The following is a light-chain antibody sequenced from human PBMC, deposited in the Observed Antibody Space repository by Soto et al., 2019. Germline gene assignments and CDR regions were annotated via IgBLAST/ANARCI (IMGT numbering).Light chain of an antibody. CDR2: EVS. V-gene: IGLV2-14*01. Sequence: QSALTQPASVSGSPGQSITISCTGTSSDVGGYNYVSWYQQHPGKAPKLMIYEVSNRPSGVSNRFSGSKSGNTASLTISGLQAEDEADYYCSSYTSGSTVIFGGGTKLTVL. CDR3: SSYTSGSTVI. CDR1: SSDVGGYNY. J-gene: IGLJ2*01.